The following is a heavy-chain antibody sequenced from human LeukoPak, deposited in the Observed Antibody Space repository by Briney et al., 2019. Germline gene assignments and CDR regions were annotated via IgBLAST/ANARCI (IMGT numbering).Heavy chain of an antibody. Sequence: PSETLSLTCAVSGASISGSGYYLGWIRQPRGKGLEWIGNIYYTGSTYYNASLQSRVTISIDTSKNQFSLRLNSVTAADTAMYYCVKSGGYGLIDYWGQGTLVTVSS. J-gene: IGHJ4*02. CDR2: IYYTGST. CDR1: GASISGSGYY. CDR3: VKSGGYGLIDY. V-gene: IGHV4-39*01. D-gene: IGHD1-26*01.